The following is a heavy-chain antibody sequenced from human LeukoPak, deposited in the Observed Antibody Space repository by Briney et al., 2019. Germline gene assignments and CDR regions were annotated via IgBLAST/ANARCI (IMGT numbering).Heavy chain of an antibody. Sequence: GGSLRLSRAASGFTFSRYSMNWVRQAPGKGLEWVSYISISSPIYYADSVKGRFTISRDNAKNSLYLQMNSLRAEDTAVYYCATERGSYSGYDSVDYWGQGTLVTVSS. CDR3: ATERGSYSGYDSVDY. V-gene: IGHV3-21*05. CDR2: ISISSPI. D-gene: IGHD5-12*01. J-gene: IGHJ4*02. CDR1: GFTFSRYS.